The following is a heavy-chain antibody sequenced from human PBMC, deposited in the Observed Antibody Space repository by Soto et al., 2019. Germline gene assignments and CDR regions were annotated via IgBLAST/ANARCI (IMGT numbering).Heavy chain of an antibody. V-gene: IGHV4-61*01. Sequence: QVQLQESGPGLVKPSETLSLTCTVSGGSVSSGSYYWSWIRQPPGQGLEWIGYIYYSGSTNYNPSLKSRVTISVDTSKNQFSLKLSSVTAADTAVYYCARDKYDILTGYYNDYYYYGMDVWGQGTTVTVSS. CDR2: IYYSGST. J-gene: IGHJ6*02. D-gene: IGHD3-9*01. CDR1: GGSVSSGSYY. CDR3: ARDKYDILTGYYNDYYYYGMDV.